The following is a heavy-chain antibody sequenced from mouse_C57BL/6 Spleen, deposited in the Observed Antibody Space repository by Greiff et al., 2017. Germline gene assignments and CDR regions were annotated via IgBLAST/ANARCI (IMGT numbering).Heavy chain of an antibody. D-gene: IGHD2-4*01. V-gene: IGHV1-18*01. Sequence: VQLQQSGPELVKPGASVKIPCKASGYTFTDYNMDWVKQSHGKSLEWIGDINPNNGGTIYNQKFKGKATLTVDKSSSTAYMELLSLTSEDTAVYYCARGKIYYDYDAWFAYWGQGTLVTVSA. CDR1: GYTFTDYN. CDR3: ARGKIYYDYDAWFAY. CDR2: INPNNGGT. J-gene: IGHJ3*01.